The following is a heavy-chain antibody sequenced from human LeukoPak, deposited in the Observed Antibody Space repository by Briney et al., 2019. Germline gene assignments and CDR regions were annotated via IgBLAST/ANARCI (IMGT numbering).Heavy chain of an antibody. CDR1: GGSISSSNW. CDR2: IYHSGST. V-gene: IGHV4-4*02. D-gene: IGHD6-13*01. J-gene: IGHJ4*02. CDR3: ARSTAAAGTTDY. Sequence: PSETLSLTCAVSGGSISSSNWWSWVRQPPGKGLEWIGEIYHSGSTNYNPSLKSRVTISVDKSKNQFSLKLSSVTAADTAVYYYARSTAAAGTTDYWGQGTLVTVSS.